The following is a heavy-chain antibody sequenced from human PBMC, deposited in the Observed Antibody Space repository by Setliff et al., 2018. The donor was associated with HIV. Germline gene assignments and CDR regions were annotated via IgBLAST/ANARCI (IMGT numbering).Heavy chain of an antibody. CDR1: GVSIDRTDHY. J-gene: IGHJ5*02. D-gene: IGHD2-21*01. CDR2: VSQSGST. CDR3: ARVPVAGANWFDP. V-gene: IGHV4-39*01. Sequence: SETLSLTCSVSGVSIDRTDHYWGWIRQSPGKRLEWIGSVSQSGSTYYNPSLKSRITISVDRSKNLFSLKLISVTAADQGVYYCARVPVAGANWFDPWGLNPGHRLL.